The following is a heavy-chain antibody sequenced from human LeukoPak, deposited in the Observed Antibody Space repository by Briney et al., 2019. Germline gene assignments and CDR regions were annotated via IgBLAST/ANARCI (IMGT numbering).Heavy chain of an antibody. CDR3: AKDMSLDSLVAFDI. CDR2: ISWNSGSI. CDR1: GFTFDDYA. D-gene: IGHD3-22*01. Sequence: GGSPRLSCAASGFTFDDYAMHWVRQVPGKGLEWVSGISWNSGSIGYADSVKGRFTISRDNAKNSLYLQMNSLRAEDTALYYCAKDMSLDSLVAFDIWGQGTMVTVSS. J-gene: IGHJ3*02. V-gene: IGHV3-9*01.